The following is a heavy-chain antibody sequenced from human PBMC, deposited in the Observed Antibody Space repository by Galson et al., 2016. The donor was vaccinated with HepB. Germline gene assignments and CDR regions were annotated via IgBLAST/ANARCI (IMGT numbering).Heavy chain of an antibody. CDR3: AREVEYSSSQFDY. V-gene: IGHV3-33*01. CDR1: GFSFSGYG. Sequence: SLRLSCAASGFSFSGYGMHWVRQAPGKGLEWVALIWYDGTKKYYADAVKGRFTISRDNSKKTLSLQMSSLRAEDTAVYYCAREVEYSSSQFDYWGQGNLVTVSS. J-gene: IGHJ4*02. D-gene: IGHD5-12*01. CDR2: IWYDGTKK.